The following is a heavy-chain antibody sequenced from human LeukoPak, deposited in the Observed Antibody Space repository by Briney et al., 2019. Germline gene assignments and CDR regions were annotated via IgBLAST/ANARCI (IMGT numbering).Heavy chain of an antibody. CDR2: ISGSGGST. CDR3: AKDLLWFGEFDTFDY. Sequence: GGSLRLSCAASGFTFSSYAMSWVRQAPGKGLEWVSAISGSGGSTYYADSVKGRFTISRDNSKNTLYLQMNSLRAEDTAVYYCAKDLLWFGEFDTFDYWGQGTLVTVSS. J-gene: IGHJ4*02. CDR1: GFTFSSYA. V-gene: IGHV3-23*01. D-gene: IGHD3-10*01.